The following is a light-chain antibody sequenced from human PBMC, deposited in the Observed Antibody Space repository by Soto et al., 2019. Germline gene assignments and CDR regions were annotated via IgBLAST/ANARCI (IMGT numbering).Light chain of an antibody. V-gene: IGKV3-15*01. Sequence: EIVMTQSPATLSVSPGERATLSCRASQSVSSNLAWYQQKPGQAPRLLIYGASTRATGIPARFSGSGSGTDFTLTINSLAPEDFAIYYCHQRQSWPRTLGQGTKVDIK. CDR1: QSVSSN. CDR2: GAS. CDR3: HQRQSWPRT. J-gene: IGKJ1*01.